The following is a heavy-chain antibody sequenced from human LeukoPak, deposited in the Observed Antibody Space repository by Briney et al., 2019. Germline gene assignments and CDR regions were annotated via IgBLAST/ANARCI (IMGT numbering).Heavy chain of an antibody. CDR2: ISYDGSNK. D-gene: IGHD2-15*01. Sequence: GGSLRLSCAASGFTFSSYGMHWVRQAPGKGLEWVAVISYDGSNKYYADSVKGRFTISRDNSKNTLYLQMNSLRAEDTAVYYCAKGSHPSGYFDYWGQGTLVTVSS. V-gene: IGHV3-30*18. CDR3: AKGSHPSGYFDY. J-gene: IGHJ4*02. CDR1: GFTFSSYG.